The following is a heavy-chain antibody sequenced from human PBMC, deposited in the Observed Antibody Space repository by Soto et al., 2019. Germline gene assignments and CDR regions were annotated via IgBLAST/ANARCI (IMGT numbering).Heavy chain of an antibody. D-gene: IGHD3-10*01. CDR3: ARAYGKYFDY. Sequence: GASLKISCKGSGYNFATSWICWVRQMPGKGLEWMGIIYPADSDTRYSPSFQGQVIISVDKSISTAYLQWSSLRAADTAMYFCARAYGKYFDYWGQGILVTVSS. J-gene: IGHJ4*02. CDR1: GYNFATSW. V-gene: IGHV5-51*01. CDR2: IYPADSDT.